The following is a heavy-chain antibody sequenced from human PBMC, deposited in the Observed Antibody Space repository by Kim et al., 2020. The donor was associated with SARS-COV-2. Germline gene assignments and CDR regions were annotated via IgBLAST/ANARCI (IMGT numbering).Heavy chain of an antibody. CDR2: ISGNGANT. CDR1: GFTFSSHA. D-gene: IGHD3-22*01. J-gene: IGHJ5*02. CDR3: AKRITVIVANWLDP. V-gene: IGHV3-23*01. Sequence: GGSLRLSCAASGFTFSSHAMYWVRQAPGKGLECVSTISGNGANTFYADSVKGRFTISRDNSKNTLYLQMNSLRAEDTAIYYCAKRITVIVANWLDPWGQGTLVTVSS.